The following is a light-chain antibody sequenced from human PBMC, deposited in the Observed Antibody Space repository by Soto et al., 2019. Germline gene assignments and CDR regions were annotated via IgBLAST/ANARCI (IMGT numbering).Light chain of an antibody. CDR1: GSNIGGHY. Sequence: QSVLTQPPSASGTPGQRVTISCSGSGSNIGGHYVYLYQQLPGTAPKLLVFRNNQRPSGGPDRFSGSKSGPSASLAIGGLRSEDEADYYCAPWDGSLSGGVFGGGTQLTVL. J-gene: IGLJ3*02. CDR3: APWDGSLSGGV. CDR2: RNN. V-gene: IGLV1-47*01.